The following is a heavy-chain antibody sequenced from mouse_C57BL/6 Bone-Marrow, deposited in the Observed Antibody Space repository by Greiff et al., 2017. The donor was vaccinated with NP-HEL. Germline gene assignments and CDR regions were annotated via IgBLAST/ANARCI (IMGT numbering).Heavy chain of an antibody. CDR3: ASLYYGSSFPTDY. CDR1: GYTFTSYG. Sequence: VQVVESGAELARPGASVKLSCKASGYTFTSYGISWVKQRTGQGLEWIGEIYPRSGNTYYNEKFKGKATLTADKSSSTAYMELRSLTSEDSAVYFCASLYYGSSFPTDYWGQGTTLTVSS. J-gene: IGHJ2*01. CDR2: IYPRSGNT. V-gene: IGHV1-81*01. D-gene: IGHD1-1*01.